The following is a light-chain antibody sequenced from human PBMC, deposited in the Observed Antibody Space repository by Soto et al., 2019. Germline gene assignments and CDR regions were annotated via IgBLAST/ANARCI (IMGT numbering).Light chain of an antibody. CDR2: DVS. CDR1: SSDVGGYNY. CDR3: CSYAGGYFFEVI. V-gene: IGLV2-11*01. Sequence: QSALTQPRSVSGSPGQSVTISCTGTSSDVGGYNYVSWYQQYAGKTPKLLIYDVSKRPSGVPDRFSGSKSGNTASLSISGLQAEDEADYYCCSYAGGYFFEVIFGGGTQLTVL. J-gene: IGLJ2*01.